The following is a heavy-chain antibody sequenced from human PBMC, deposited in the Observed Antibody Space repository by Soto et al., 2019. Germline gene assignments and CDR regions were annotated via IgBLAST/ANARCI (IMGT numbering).Heavy chain of an antibody. CDR3: AKDPTDYGDNY. J-gene: IGHJ4*02. CDR1: GFTFSNYA. CDR2: ISGSRNDGIT. Sequence: EVQLLESGGGLVQPGGSLRLSCAASGFTFSNYAMNWVRQAPGKGLELVSFISGSRNDGITNYVDSVKGRFTISRDNSKNTLYLQMNSLRADDTAVYYCAKDPTDYGDNYGGKGPLVTVSS. D-gene: IGHD4-17*01. V-gene: IGHV3-23*01.